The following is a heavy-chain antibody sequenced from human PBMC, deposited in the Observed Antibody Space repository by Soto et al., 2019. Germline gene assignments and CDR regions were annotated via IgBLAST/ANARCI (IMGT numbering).Heavy chain of an antibody. CDR3: TRRPMWRQQLIKDYGMDV. J-gene: IGHJ6*02. CDR1: GYPFTGYY. V-gene: IGHV1-2*02. D-gene: IGHD6-13*01. Sequence: GASVKVSCKASGYPFTGYYMHWVRRAPGRRPEWMGWVNPNNGDTHYVQKFQGRVTMTADTSISTGYMELTRLASDDTALYYCTRRPMWRQQLIKDYGMDVWGQGTTVTVSS. CDR2: VNPNNGDT.